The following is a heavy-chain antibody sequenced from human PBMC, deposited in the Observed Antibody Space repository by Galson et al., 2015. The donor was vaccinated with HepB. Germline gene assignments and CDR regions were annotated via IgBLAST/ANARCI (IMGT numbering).Heavy chain of an antibody. V-gene: IGHV3-74*01. Sequence: SLRLSCAASGFTFSRYWMYWVRQAPGKGLVWVSRINSDGSSTSNADSVRGRFTISRDNAKNMLYLQMNSLRAEDTAVYYCARGLSSGWKYITNYYGMDVWGQGTTVTVSS. D-gene: IGHD6-19*01. J-gene: IGHJ6*02. CDR2: INSDGSST. CDR3: ARGLSSGWKYITNYYGMDV. CDR1: GFTFSRYW.